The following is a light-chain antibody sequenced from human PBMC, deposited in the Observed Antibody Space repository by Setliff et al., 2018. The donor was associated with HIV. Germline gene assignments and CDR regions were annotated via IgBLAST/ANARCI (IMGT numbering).Light chain of an antibody. CDR1: TSDMGTYSY. V-gene: IGLV2-14*01. J-gene: IGLJ1*01. CDR3: SSFTTSNTPSV. Sequence: LTQPASVSGSPGQSIAISCTGATSDMGTYSYVSWYQQHPGKAPKLIIYDVVNRPSGVSDRCSGYKSGSTVSLTISGLQAEDEADYYCSSFTTSNTPSVFGAGTKVTVL. CDR2: DVV.